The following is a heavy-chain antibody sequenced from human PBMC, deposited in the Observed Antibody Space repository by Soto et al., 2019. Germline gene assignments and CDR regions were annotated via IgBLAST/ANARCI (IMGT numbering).Heavy chain of an antibody. D-gene: IGHD2-2*02. CDR3: ARGEGYCSSTSCYNAYYYYYGMDV. CDR1: GGSISSSNW. CDR2: IYHSGST. J-gene: IGHJ6*02. Sequence: SETLSLTCAVSGGSISSSNWWSWVRQPPGKGLEWIGEIYHSGSTNYNPSLKSRVTLSVDKSKNQFSLKLSSVTAADKAVYYCARGEGYCSSTSCYNAYYYYYGMDVWGQGTTVTVSS. V-gene: IGHV4-4*02.